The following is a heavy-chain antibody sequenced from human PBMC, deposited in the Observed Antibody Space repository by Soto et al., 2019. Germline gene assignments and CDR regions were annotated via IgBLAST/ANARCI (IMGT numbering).Heavy chain of an antibody. V-gene: IGHV4-30-2*01. CDR1: GGSISSGGYS. D-gene: IGHD3-3*01. J-gene: IGHJ4*02. Sequence: SETLSLTCAVSGGSISSGGYSWSWIRQPPGKGLEWIGYIYHSGSTYYNPSLKSRVTISVDRSKKQVSLKLGSVTAADTAVYYCARLGGDFWSGSPSYYFDYWGQGTLVTVSS. CDR3: ARLGGDFWSGSPSYYFDY. CDR2: IYHSGST.